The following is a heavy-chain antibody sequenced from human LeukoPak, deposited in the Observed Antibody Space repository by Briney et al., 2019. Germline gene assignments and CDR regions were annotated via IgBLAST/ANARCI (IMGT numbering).Heavy chain of an antibody. J-gene: IGHJ6*02. CDR3: ARDQVVVVPATPYYYYGMDV. CDR2: ISAYNGNT. V-gene: IGHV1-18*01. CDR1: GYTFTSYG. Sequence: GASVKVSCKASGYTFTSYGISWVRQAPGQGLEWMGWISAYNGNTNYAQKLQGRVTMTTDTSTSTAYMELRSLRSDDTAVYYCARDQVVVVPATPYYYYGMDVWGQGTTVTVSS. D-gene: IGHD2-2*01.